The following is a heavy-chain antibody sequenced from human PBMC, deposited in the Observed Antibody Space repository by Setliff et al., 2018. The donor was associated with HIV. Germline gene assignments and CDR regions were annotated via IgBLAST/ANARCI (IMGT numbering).Heavy chain of an antibody. CDR3: AARELSAAAFDY. V-gene: IGHV4-39*07. CDR1: GGSISSSSYY. D-gene: IGHD6-13*01. Sequence: SETLSLTCTVSGGSISSSSYYWGWIRQPPGKGLEWIGSIYYSGSTYYNPSLKSRVTISVDTSKNQFSLKLSSVTAADTAVYYCAARELSAAAFDYWGQGSLVTVSS. J-gene: IGHJ4*02. CDR2: IYYSGST.